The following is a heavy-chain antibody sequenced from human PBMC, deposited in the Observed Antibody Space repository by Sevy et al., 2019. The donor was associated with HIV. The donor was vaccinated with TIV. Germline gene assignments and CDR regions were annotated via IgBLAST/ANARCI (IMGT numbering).Heavy chain of an antibody. V-gene: IGHV3-74*01. CDR1: GFTFSRYL. CDR3: AREGVDFWSGPVDFYYGMDV. Sequence: GGSLRLSCAASGFTFSRYLMHWVRQAPGKGLVWVSQIKNDGSSTTYADSVKGRFTISRDNAKNTLYLQMNSLRAEDTAVYYCAREGVDFWSGPVDFYYGMDVWGQGATFTVSS. D-gene: IGHD3-3*01. J-gene: IGHJ6*02. CDR2: IKNDGSST.